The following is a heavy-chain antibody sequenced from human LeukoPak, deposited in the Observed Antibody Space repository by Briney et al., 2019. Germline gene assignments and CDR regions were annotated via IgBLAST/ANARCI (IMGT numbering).Heavy chain of an antibody. CDR2: IYYSGST. D-gene: IGHD1-14*01. CDR3: ARGGGDGIKPFDP. J-gene: IGHJ5*02. Sequence: SEILSLTCTVSVDSICSYYWSWIRQPPWKGREWLGYIYYSGSTNYNPSLKSRVTISVDTSKNQFSLKLSSVTAADTAVYYCARGGGDGIKPFDPWGQGTLVTVSS. CDR1: VDSICSYY. V-gene: IGHV4-59*01.